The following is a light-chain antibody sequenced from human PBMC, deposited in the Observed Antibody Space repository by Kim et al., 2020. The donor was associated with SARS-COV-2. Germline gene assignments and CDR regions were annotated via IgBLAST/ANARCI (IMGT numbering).Light chain of an antibody. V-gene: IGLV6-57*03. CDR3: QSYHPSIV. CDR1: RGSIASKY. Sequence: GNPVTIACPRPRGSIASKYVQWYQQRPRSAPPTFSYEDKQRPSGVPARFSGAIDRSSNSSSLTISGLKTVDEAYYSCQSYHPSIVFATGTKVTVL. J-gene: IGLJ1*01. CDR2: EDK.